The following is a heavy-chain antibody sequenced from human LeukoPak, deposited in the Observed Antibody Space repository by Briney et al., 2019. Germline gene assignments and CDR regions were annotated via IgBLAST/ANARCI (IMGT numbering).Heavy chain of an antibody. Sequence: PGGSLRLSCAASGSTFSSYGMSWVRQAPGKGLEWVSAISGSGGSTYYADSVKGRFTISRDNSKNTLYLQMNSLRAEDTAVYYCAKDGWLRREGICWFDPWGQGTLVTVSS. CDR3: AKDGWLRREGICWFDP. CDR2: ISGSGGST. CDR1: GSTFSSYG. V-gene: IGHV3-23*01. D-gene: IGHD5-12*01. J-gene: IGHJ5*02.